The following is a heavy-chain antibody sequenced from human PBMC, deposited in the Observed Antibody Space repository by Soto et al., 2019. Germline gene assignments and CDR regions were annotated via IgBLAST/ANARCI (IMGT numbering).Heavy chain of an antibody. CDR2: ISSSSSTI. CDR3: ARDDSSGYYGPNWFDP. D-gene: IGHD3-22*01. J-gene: IGHJ5*02. V-gene: IGHV3-48*02. CDR1: GFTFSSYS. Sequence: PGGSLRLCCAASGFTFSSYSMNWVRQAPGKGLEWVSYISSSSSTIYYADSVKGRFTISRDNAKNSLYLQMNSLRDEDTAVYYCARDDSSGYYGPNWFDPWGQGTLVTVSS.